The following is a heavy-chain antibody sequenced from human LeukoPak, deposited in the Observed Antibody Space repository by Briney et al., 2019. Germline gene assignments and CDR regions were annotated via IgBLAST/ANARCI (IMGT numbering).Heavy chain of an antibody. CDR1: GLTFSTYA. D-gene: IGHD2-15*01. J-gene: IGHJ4*02. CDR3: ARVYWVSDGKRLDF. V-gene: IGHV3-33*01. Sequence: PGRSLRLSCAVSGLTFSTYAMHWVRQAPGKGLEWVAVIWNDGSNQHYADSVKGRFTISRDNSNNIVFLQMNSLRAEDTAVYYCARVYWVSDGKRLDFWGQEPLVTVSS. CDR2: IWNDGSNQ.